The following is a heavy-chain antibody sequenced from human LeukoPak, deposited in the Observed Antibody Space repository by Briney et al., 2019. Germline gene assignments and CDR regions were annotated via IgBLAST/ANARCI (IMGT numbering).Heavy chain of an antibody. Sequence: SETLSLTCAVYGGSFSGYYWSWIRQPPGKGLEWIGEINHSGSTNYNPSLKSRVTISVDTSKNQFSLKLSSVTAADTAVYYCARGRVPAATPYYYYGMDVWGKGTTVTVSS. CDR2: INHSGST. CDR3: ARGRVPAATPYYYYGMDV. D-gene: IGHD2-2*01. V-gene: IGHV4-34*01. J-gene: IGHJ6*04. CDR1: GGSFSGYY.